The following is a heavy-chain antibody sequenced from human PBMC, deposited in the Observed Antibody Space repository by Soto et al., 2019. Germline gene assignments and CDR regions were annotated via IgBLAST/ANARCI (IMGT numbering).Heavy chain of an antibody. J-gene: IGHJ4*02. V-gene: IGHV3-9*01. CDR3: AKGGYNWNSYLHY. CDR1: GFTFDDYA. D-gene: IGHD1-7*01. CDR2: ISWNSGSI. Sequence: LRLSCAASGFTFDDYAMHWVRQAPGKGLEWVSGISWNSGSIGYADSVKGRFTISRDNAKNSLYLQMNSLRAEDTALYYCAKGGYNWNSYLHYWGQGTLVTVSS.